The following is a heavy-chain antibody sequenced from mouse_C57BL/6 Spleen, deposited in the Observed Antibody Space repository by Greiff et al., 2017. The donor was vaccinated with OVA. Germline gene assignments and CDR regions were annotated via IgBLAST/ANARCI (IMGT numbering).Heavy chain of an antibody. V-gene: IGHV6-3*01. CDR2: IRLKSDNYAT. J-gene: IGHJ4*01. D-gene: IGHD1-1*01. CDR3: TGGPNYYGNAMDY. Sequence: EVKLMESGGGLVQPGGSMKLSCVASGFTFSNYWMNWVRQSPEKGLEWVAQIRLKSDNYATHYAESVKGRFTISRADSKSSVYLQRNNLRAEDTGIYYCTGGPNYYGNAMDYWGQGTSVTVSS. CDR1: GFTFSNYW.